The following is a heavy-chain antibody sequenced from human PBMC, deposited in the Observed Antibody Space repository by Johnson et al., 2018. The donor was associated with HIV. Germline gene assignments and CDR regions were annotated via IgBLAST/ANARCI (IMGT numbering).Heavy chain of an antibody. CDR1: GFTFSSYA. CDR3: ARGIGYFGYYNSDVLDI. D-gene: IGHD3-9*01. J-gene: IGHJ3*02. V-gene: IGHV3-30*14. Sequence: QVQLVESGGGVAQPGRSLRLSCAASGFTFSSYAMHWVRQAPGKGLDWVAVISYDGSNKYYADSVKGRFTISRDNSKNTLFLQMNNLRAEDTAVYYCARGIGYFGYYNSDVLDIWGQGTMVTVSS. CDR2: ISYDGSNK.